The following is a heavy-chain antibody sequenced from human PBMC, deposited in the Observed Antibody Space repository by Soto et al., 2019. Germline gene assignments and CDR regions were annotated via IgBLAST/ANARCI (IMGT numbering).Heavy chain of an antibody. D-gene: IGHD3-22*01. CDR1: GYTFTSYD. CDR3: AREKNYYDSSGYSPTALDY. J-gene: IGHJ4*02. CDR2: MNPNSGNT. Sequence: QVQLVQSGAEVKKPGASVKVSCKASGYTFTSYDINWVRQATGQGLECMGWMNPNSGNTGYAQKFKGRVTMTRNTSISTAYMELSSLRSEDTAVYYCAREKNYYDSSGYSPTALDYWGQGTLVTVSS. V-gene: IGHV1-8*01.